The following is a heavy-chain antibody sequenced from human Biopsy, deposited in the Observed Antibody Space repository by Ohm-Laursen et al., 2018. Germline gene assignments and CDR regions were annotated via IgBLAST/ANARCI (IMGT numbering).Heavy chain of an antibody. CDR1: GYTFSGYY. D-gene: IGHD6-19*01. J-gene: IGHJ4*02. CDR2: INSNSGDT. V-gene: IGHV1-2*02. Sequence: GASVKVSCKASGYTFSGYYIHWVRQAPGQGLEWMGWINSNSGDTNYAQKFQGRVAMTRDTSITTAYLELSSLRSDDTAVYYCALQSVAQMKNFDYWGQGTLVTVSS. CDR3: ALQSVAQMKNFDY.